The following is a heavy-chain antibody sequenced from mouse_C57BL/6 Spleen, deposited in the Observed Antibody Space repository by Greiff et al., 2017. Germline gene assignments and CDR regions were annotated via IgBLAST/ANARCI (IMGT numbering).Heavy chain of an antibody. D-gene: IGHD2-5*01. CDR1: GFNIKDDY. CDR2: IDPENGDT. CDR3: TTDYSNYFWFAY. J-gene: IGHJ3*01. Sequence: EVKLMESGAELVRPGASVKLSCTASGFNIKDDYMHWVKQRPEQGLEWIGWIDPENGDTEYASKFQGKATITADTSSNTAYLQLSSLTSEDTAVYYCTTDYSNYFWFAYWGQGTLVTVSA. V-gene: IGHV14-4*01.